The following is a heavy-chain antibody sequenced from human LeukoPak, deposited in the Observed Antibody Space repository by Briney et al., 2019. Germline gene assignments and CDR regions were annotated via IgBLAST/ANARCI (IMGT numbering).Heavy chain of an antibody. CDR1: GFTFSSYG. Sequence: GGSLRLSCAASGFTFSSYGMHWVRQAPGKGLEWVAVIWYGGNNKYYADSVKGRFTISRDNSKNTLYLQMNSLRAEDTAVYYCARDPHLYSSSFYDYWGQGTLVTVSS. CDR2: IWYGGNNK. V-gene: IGHV3-33*08. D-gene: IGHD3-22*01. J-gene: IGHJ4*02. CDR3: ARDPHLYSSSFYDY.